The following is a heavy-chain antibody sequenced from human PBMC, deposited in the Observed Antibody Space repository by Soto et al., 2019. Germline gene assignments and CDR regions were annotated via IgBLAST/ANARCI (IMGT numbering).Heavy chain of an antibody. D-gene: IGHD3-10*01. CDR2: IYSGDSDT. CDR3: ARGDGGVIMDPFDY. CDR1: GYTFTNYW. J-gene: IGHJ4*02. V-gene: IGHV5-51*01. Sequence: RGESLKISCKGSGYTFTNYWIGWVRQMPGKGLESMGIIYSGDSDTRYSPSFQGQVTISVDKSINTAYLKWSSLKASDTAMYYCARGDGGVIMDPFDYWGQGTLVTVSS.